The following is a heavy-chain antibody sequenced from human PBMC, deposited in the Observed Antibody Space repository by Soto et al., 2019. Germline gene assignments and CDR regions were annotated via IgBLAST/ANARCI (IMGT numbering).Heavy chain of an antibody. J-gene: IGHJ4*02. D-gene: IGHD6-25*01. V-gene: IGHV3-7*01. CDR3: ARDSVTAASTD. Sequence: EIQLVESGGDLVQPGGSLRLSCAASGFTFSSFWMRWVRQAPGKGLEWVASIKQDGREKYYLDSVRGRFTISRDNGKNSLYLQMNSLRVEDTALYSCARDSVTAASTDWGQGTLVAVAS. CDR1: GFTFSSFW. CDR2: IKQDGREK.